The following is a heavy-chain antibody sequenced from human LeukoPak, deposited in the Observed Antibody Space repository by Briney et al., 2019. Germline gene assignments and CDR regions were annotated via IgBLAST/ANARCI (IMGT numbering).Heavy chain of an antibody. CDR2: ISSSSSYI. J-gene: IGHJ4*02. Sequence: SGGSLRLSCAASGFTFSSYSMNWVRQAPGKGLEWVSSISSSSSYIYYADSVKGRFTISRDNAKNSLYLQMNSLRDEDTAVYYCARATWELPFPDYWGQGTLVTVSS. CDR3: ARATWELPFPDY. V-gene: IGHV3-21*01. CDR1: GFTFSSYS. D-gene: IGHD1-26*01.